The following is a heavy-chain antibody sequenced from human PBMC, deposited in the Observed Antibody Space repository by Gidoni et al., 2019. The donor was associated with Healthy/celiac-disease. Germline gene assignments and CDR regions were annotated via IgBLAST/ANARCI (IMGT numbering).Heavy chain of an antibody. V-gene: IGHV4-39*07. Sequence: QLQLQESGPGLVKPSEALSLTSTVPGGSISSSSYDWGWIRQPPGQGLAWIGSIYYSGSTYSNPSLKSRVTISVYTSKNQVSLQLSSVTAADTAVYYCARDLVRVAATWGWFDPWGQGTLVTVSS. CDR1: GGSISSSSYD. CDR2: IYYSGST. CDR3: ARDLVRVAATWGWFDP. D-gene: IGHD2-15*01. J-gene: IGHJ5*02.